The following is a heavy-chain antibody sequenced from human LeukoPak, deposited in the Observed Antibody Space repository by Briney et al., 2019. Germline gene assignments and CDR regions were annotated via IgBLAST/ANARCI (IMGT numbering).Heavy chain of an antibody. CDR2: IYWDDDK. J-gene: IGHJ4*02. CDR3: AHEGYCSGGSCYGHFDY. D-gene: IGHD2-15*01. V-gene: IGHV2-5*02. CDR1: GFSLSTSGVG. Sequence: SGPTLVNPTQTLTLTCTFSGFSLSTSGVGVGWIRQPPGKALEWLALIYWDDDKRYSPSPKSRLTITKDTSKNQVVLTMTNMDPVDTATYYCAHEGYCSGGSCYGHFDYWGQGTLVTVSS.